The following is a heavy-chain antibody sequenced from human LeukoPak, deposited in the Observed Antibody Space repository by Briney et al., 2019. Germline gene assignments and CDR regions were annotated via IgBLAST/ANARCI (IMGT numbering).Heavy chain of an antibody. CDR2: ISGSGGST. CDR1: GFSFSGYV. D-gene: IGHD6-19*01. Sequence: SGGSLRLSCAASGFSFSGYVMSWVRQAPGKGLEWVSSISGSGGSTYCADSVKGRFTISRDNSQNTLYLQMNSLRAEDTAVYYCAKDRSGGGDYYFGMDVWGPGTTVTVSS. V-gene: IGHV3-23*01. J-gene: IGHJ6*02. CDR3: AKDRSGGGDYYFGMDV.